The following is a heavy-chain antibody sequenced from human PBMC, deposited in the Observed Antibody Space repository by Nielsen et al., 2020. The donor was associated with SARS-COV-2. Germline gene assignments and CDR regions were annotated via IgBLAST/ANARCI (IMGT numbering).Heavy chain of an antibody. D-gene: IGHD6-25*01. J-gene: IGHJ4*02. CDR2: FDPGDGET. CDR3: ANLRGYDKNY. CDR1: GYRFTELS. V-gene: IGHV1-24*01. Sequence: ASVKVSCKVSGYRFTELSMHWVRQAPGKGLEWMGSFDPGDGETLYAQKFQGRVTLSADTLSDTVYMDLRTLRSEDTALYYCANLRGYDKNYWGQGTLVTVSS.